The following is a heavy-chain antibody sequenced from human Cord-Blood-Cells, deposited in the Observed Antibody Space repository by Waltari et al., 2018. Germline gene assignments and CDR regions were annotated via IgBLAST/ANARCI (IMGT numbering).Heavy chain of an antibody. CDR2: ISYDGSNK. V-gene: IGHV3-30*18. J-gene: IGHJ4*02. Sequence: QVQLVESGGGVVQPGRSLRLSCAASGFTFSSYGMHWVRQAPVKGLEWVSVISYDGSNKYYADSVKGRFTISRDNSKNTLYLQMNSLRAEDTAVYYCAKDGAETTFDYWGQGTLVTVSS. CDR3: AKDGAETTFDY. D-gene: IGHD1-7*01. CDR1: GFTFSSYG.